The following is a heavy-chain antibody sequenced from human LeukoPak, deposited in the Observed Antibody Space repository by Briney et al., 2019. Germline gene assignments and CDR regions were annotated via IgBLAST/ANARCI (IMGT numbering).Heavy chain of an antibody. CDR3: AKGEGQQLVLQEDCFDY. J-gene: IGHJ4*02. V-gene: IGHV3-30*02. CDR1: GFTFSSYG. Sequence: PGGSLRLSCAASGFTFSSYGMHWVRQAPGKGLEWVAFIRYDGSNKYYADSVKGRFTISRDNSKNTLYLQMNSLRAEDTAVYYCAKGEGQQLVLQEDCFDYWGQGTLVTVSS. CDR2: IRYDGSNK. D-gene: IGHD6-13*01.